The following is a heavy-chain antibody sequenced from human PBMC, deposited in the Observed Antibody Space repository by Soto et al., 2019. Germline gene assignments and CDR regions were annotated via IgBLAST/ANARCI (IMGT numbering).Heavy chain of an antibody. CDR3: ASRKNQDTAMAKYNWFDP. Sequence: SVKVSCKASGGTFSSYAISWVRQAPGQGLEWMGGIIPIFGTANYAQKFQGRVTITADESTSTAYMELSSLRSEDTAVYYCASRKNQDTAMAKYNWFDPWGQGTLVTVSS. J-gene: IGHJ5*02. CDR2: IIPIFGTA. CDR1: GGTFSSYA. D-gene: IGHD5-18*01. V-gene: IGHV1-69*13.